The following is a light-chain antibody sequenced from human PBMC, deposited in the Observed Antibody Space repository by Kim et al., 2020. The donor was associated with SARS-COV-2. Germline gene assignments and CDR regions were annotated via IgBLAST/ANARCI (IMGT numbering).Light chain of an antibody. CDR1: QGIDNY. CDR3: QKYNSGPYT. V-gene: IGKV1-27*01. J-gene: IGKJ2*01. CDR2: GAS. Sequence: DIQMTQSPSSLSASVGDRVTITCRASQGIDNYLAWYQQKPGKVPKLLIYGASTLQPGVPSRFSGRASGTDFTLTISSLQPEDVATYYCQKYNSGPYTFGQGTKLEI.